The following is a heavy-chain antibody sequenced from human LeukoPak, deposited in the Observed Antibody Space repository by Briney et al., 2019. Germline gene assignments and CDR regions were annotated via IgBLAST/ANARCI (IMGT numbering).Heavy chain of an antibody. J-gene: IGHJ5*02. CDR3: ARRPHYRYCSSTSCPSWFDP. CDR1: GVSITSYY. CDR2: IYYIENT. D-gene: IGHD2-2*01. Sequence: SETLSLTCSVSGVSITSYYWNWIRQAPGQGPESLGYIYYIENTNTNPLFGSRVTISMDTSKNQFSLQLNSVTAADTAMYYCARRPHYRYCSSTSCPSWFDPWGQGTLVTVSS. V-gene: IGHV4-59*01.